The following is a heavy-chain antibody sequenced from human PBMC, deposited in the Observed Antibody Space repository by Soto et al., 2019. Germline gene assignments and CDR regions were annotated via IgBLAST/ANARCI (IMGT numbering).Heavy chain of an antibody. V-gene: IGHV1-18*01. CDR1: GYTFSSYG. D-gene: IGHD1-1*01. J-gene: IGHJ6*02. Sequence: GASVKVSCKASGYTFSSYGISWARQAPGQGLEWMGWISAYSDDTNYAQILQGRVTMTTDTSTSTAYMELRSLRSDDTAVYYCARERRDAYNLFYGMDVWGQGTTVTVSS. CDR3: ARERRDAYNLFYGMDV. CDR2: ISAYSDDT.